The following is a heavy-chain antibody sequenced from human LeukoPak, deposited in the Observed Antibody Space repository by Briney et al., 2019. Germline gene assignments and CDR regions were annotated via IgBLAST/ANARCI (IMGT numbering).Heavy chain of an antibody. D-gene: IGHD1-26*01. Sequence: PGGSLRLSCAASGFTFSSYPLHWVRQAPGKGLEWVSAISGSGGSTYYADSVKGRFTISRDNSKNTLYLQMNSLRAEDTAVYYCAKHEWFPIGGSLGDYWGQGTLVTVSS. CDR2: ISGSGGST. J-gene: IGHJ4*02. V-gene: IGHV3-23*01. CDR3: AKHEWFPIGGSLGDY. CDR1: GFTFSSYP.